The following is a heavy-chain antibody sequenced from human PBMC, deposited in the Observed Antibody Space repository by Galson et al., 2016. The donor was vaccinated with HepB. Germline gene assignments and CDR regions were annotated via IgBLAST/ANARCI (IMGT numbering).Heavy chain of an antibody. J-gene: IGHJ5*02. CDR3: ARDGRAYGQHRGWFDP. D-gene: IGHD6-13*01. V-gene: IGHV4-59*01. CDR2: IYNSGST. CDR1: GGSISSYY. Sequence: SETLSLTCTVSGGSISSYYWSWIRQPPGKGLEWIGYIYNSGSTNYNPSLKSRLTISVDTSKNQFSLKLSSVTAADTAVYYCARDGRAYGQHRGWFDPWGQGALGTCSS.